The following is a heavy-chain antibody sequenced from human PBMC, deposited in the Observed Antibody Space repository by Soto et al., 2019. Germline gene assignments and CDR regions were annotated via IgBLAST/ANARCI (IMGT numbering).Heavy chain of an antibody. Sequence: EASVKVSCKASGYTFTSYGISWVRQAPGQGLEWMGWISAYNGNTNYAQKLQGRVTMTTDTSTSTAYMELRSLRSDDTAVYYCARDKSRQWELLSYYYGMDVWGQGTTVTVSS. CDR1: GYTFTSYG. CDR3: ARDKSRQWELLSYYYGMDV. V-gene: IGHV1-18*01. CDR2: ISAYNGNT. J-gene: IGHJ6*02. D-gene: IGHD1-26*01.